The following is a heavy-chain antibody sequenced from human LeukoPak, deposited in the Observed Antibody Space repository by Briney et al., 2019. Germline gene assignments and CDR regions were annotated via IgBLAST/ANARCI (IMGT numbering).Heavy chain of an antibody. D-gene: IGHD5-24*01. V-gene: IGHV1-69*02. Sequence: SVKVSCKASGGTFSSYTISWVRQAPGRGLEWMGRIIPILGIANYAQKFQGRVTITADKSTSTAYMELSSLRSEDTAVYYCARREPTDAFDIWGQGTMVTVSS. J-gene: IGHJ3*02. CDR2: IIPILGIA. CDR1: GGTFSSYT. CDR3: ARREPTDAFDI.